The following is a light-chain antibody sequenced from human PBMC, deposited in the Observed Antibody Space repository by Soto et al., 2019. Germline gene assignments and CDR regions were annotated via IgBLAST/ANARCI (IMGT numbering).Light chain of an antibody. Sequence: IVLTQSPGTLSLSPGDRAALSCRASETVSSDFLAWYQQKPGQAPRLLIYAASSRATGIPDRFSGTGSERDFTLTISGLEPEDFAVYYCLQYGRSSGWKCGQVTKVDIK. V-gene: IGKV3-20*01. CDR3: LQYGRSSGWK. CDR2: AAS. CDR1: ETVSSDF. J-gene: IGKJ1*01.